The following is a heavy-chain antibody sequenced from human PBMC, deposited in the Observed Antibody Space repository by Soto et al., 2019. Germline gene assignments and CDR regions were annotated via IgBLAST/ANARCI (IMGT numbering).Heavy chain of an antibody. D-gene: IGHD6-19*01. V-gene: IGHV2-5*02. CDR2: IYWDDGK. CDR3: AHGSGWLSDY. J-gene: IGHJ4*02. Sequence: QITLKESDPTLVKPTQTLTLTCTFSGFSLDSPAVGVNWIRQPPGKALEWLGLIYWDDGKQYNPSLKSRLTITRDTSQTQVVLTMTNMDPLDTATYYCAHGSGWLSDYWGQGTLVTVSS. CDR1: GFSLDSPAVG.